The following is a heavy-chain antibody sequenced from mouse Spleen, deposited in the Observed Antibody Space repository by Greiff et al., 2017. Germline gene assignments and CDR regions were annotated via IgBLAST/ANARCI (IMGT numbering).Heavy chain of an antibody. J-gene: IGHJ4*01. CDR2: ISSGGSYT. Sequence: DVMLVESGGGLVKPGGSLKLSCAASGFTFSSYAMSWVRQSPEKRLEWVAEISSGGSYTYYPDTVTGRFTISRDNAKNTLYLEMSSLRSEDTAMYYCARDQSSSYAMDYWGQGTSVTVSS. V-gene: IGHV5-9-4*01. CDR3: ARDQSSSYAMDY. CDR1: GFTFSSYA. D-gene: IGHD1-3*01.